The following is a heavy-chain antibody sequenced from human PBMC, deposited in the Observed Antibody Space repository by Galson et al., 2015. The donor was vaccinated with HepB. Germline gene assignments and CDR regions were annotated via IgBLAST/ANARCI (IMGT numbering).Heavy chain of an antibody. CDR3: ARDDGAYYDFWSGYRAGYMDV. D-gene: IGHD3-3*01. V-gene: IGHV3-30-3*01. CDR2: ISYDGSNK. CDR1: GFTFSSYA. Sequence: SLRLSCAASGFTFSSYAMHWVRQAPGKGLEWVAVISYDGSNKYYADSVKGRFTISRDNSKNTPYLQMNSLRAEDTAVYYCARDDGAYYDFWSGYRAGYMDVWGKGTTVTVSS. J-gene: IGHJ6*03.